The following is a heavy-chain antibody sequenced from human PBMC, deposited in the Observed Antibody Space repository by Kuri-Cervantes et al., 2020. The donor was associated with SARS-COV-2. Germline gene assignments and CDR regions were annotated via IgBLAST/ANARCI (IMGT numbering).Heavy chain of an antibody. CDR3: ARDSGLAAAGLFDY. V-gene: IGHV1-2*02. J-gene: IGHJ4*02. CDR1: GYTFTGYY. CDR2: INPNSGGT. Sequence: ASVKVSCKASGYTFTGYYMHWVRQAPGQGLEWMGWINPNSGGTNYAQKFQGRVTMTRDTSISTAYMELSRLRSDDTAVYYCARDSGLAAAGLFDYWAQGTLVTVSS. D-gene: IGHD6-13*01.